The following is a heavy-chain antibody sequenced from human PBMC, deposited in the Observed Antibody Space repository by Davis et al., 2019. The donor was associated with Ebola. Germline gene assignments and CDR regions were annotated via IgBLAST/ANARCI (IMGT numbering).Heavy chain of an antibody. J-gene: IGHJ6*04. CDR2: FYYSGIT. CDR3: ARGSAVLMVYAIDRYYYGMDV. CDR1: GGSSSTSSYY. V-gene: IGHV4-39*01. D-gene: IGHD2-8*01. Sequence: MPSETLSLTCTVSGGSSSTSSYYWGWIRQSPGKGLEWIGTFYYSGITFYNPSLKSRITVSVDPSKNQFSLKLSSVTAADTAVYYCARGSAVLMVYAIDRYYYGMDVWGKGTTVTVSS.